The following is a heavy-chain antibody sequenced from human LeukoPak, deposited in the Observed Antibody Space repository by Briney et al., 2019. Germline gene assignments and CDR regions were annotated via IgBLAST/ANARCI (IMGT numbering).Heavy chain of an antibody. CDR2: IKQDGSEK. CDR1: GFTFSSYW. D-gene: IGHD2-15*01. CDR3: AKRGGTESFYYFYYMDV. Sequence: GGSLRLSCAASGFTFSSYWMSWVRQAPGKGLEWVANIKQDGSEKYYVDSVKGRFTISRDNSKNTLYLQMNSLRAEDTAEYYCAKRGGTESFYYFYYMDVWGKGTTVTVSS. J-gene: IGHJ6*03. V-gene: IGHV3-7*03.